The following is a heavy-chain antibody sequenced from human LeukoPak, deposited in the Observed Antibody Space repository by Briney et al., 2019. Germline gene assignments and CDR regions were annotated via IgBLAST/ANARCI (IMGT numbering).Heavy chain of an antibody. Sequence: PSETLSLTCAVYGGSFSGYYWSWIRQPPGKGLEWIGEINHSGSTNYNPSLKSRVTISVDTSKNQFSLKLSSVTAADTAVYYCARLTVTYYYDSSGSHLDYWGQGTLVTVSS. V-gene: IGHV4-34*01. J-gene: IGHJ4*02. CDR1: GGSFSGYY. D-gene: IGHD3-22*01. CDR3: ARLTVTYYYDSSGSHLDY. CDR2: INHSGST.